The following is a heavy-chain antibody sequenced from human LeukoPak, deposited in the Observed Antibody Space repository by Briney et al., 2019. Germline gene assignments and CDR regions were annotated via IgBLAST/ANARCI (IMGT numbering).Heavy chain of an antibody. D-gene: IGHD6-13*01. J-gene: IGHJ4*02. CDR2: IKQDGSEK. CDR1: GFTFSSFW. CDR3: ATTGHSSSWYYFDY. Sequence: GGSLRLSCAASGFTFSSFWMSWVRQAPGKRLERVANIKQDGSEKYYIDSVKGRFTISRDNAKMSLDLQMNSLRAEDTALYYCATTGHSSSWYYFDYWGRGTLVTVSS. V-gene: IGHV3-7*01.